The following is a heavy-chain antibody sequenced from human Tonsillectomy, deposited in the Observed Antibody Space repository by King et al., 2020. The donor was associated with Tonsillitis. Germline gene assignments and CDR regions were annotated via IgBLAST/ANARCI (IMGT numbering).Heavy chain of an antibody. Sequence: VQLQESGPGLVKPSETLSLTCTVAGGSISSYYWSWIRQPPGKGLEWIGFIYYSGSTNYNPSLKSRVTISVDTSKNQFSLRLSSVTDADTAVYYCARLLVYCSGGSCYSAYYYYGMDVWGQGTTVTVSS. CDR1: GGSISSYY. D-gene: IGHD2-15*01. CDR2: IYYSGST. CDR3: ARLLVYCSGGSCYSAYYYYGMDV. V-gene: IGHV4-59*08. J-gene: IGHJ6*02.